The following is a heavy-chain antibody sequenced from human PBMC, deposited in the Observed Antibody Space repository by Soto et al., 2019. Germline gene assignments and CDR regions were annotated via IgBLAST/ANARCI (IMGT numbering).Heavy chain of an antibody. CDR1: GGSFRGYY. Sequence: QVQLQQWGAGLLKPSETLSLTCAVYGGSFRGYYWSWIRQPPGKGLEWIGEINHSGSTNYNPSLKRRGTISVDTSKNQFALKLSSVTAADTAVYYCARESELRDAFDIWGQGTMVTVSS. J-gene: IGHJ3*02. CDR2: INHSGST. CDR3: ARESELRDAFDI. D-gene: IGHD1-1*01. V-gene: IGHV4-34*01.